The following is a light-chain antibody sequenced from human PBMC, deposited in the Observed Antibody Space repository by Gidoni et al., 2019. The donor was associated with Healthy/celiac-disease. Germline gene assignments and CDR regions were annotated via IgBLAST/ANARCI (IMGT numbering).Light chain of an antibody. CDR1: SSDVGGYNY. CDR3: SSYTSSSTLGV. V-gene: IGLV2-14*01. J-gene: IGLJ2*01. CDR2: DVS. Sequence: QSALTQPASLSGSPGQSITISCTGTSSDVGGYNYVSWYQKHPGKAPKLMIYDVSNRPSGVSNRFSGSKSGNTASLTISGLQAEDEADYYCSSYTSSSTLGVFGGGTKLTVL.